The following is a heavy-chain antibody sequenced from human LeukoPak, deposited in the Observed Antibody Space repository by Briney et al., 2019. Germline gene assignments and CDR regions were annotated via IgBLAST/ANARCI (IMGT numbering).Heavy chain of an antibody. D-gene: IGHD3-9*01. Sequence: ASVKVSCEASGYTFTTYDINWVRQTTGHGLEWMGWMNPNSGNTGYAQRFQGRVTMTRNSSISTAYMDLSSLGSEDTAVYYCARATGKDILTGRKLDYWGQGTLVTVSS. CDR3: ARATGKDILTGRKLDY. CDR2: MNPNSGNT. V-gene: IGHV1-8*01. J-gene: IGHJ4*02. CDR1: GYTFTTYD.